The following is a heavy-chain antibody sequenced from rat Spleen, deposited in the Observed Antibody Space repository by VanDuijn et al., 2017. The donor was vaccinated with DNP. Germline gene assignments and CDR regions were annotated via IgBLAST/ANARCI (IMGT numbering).Heavy chain of an antibody. D-gene: IGHD1-5*01. CDR1: GFIFSNYW. CDR3: ARRALYRYNYVMDA. J-gene: IGHJ4*01. CDR2: ITNTGDIT. Sequence: EVQLVESGGGPVQPGRSLKLSCVASGFIFSNYWMTWIRQAPGKGLEWVASITNTGDITYYSDSVKGRFTISRDNAKSTLYLQMDSLRSEDTATYYCARRALYRYNYVMDAWGQGASVTVSS. V-gene: IGHV5-31*01.